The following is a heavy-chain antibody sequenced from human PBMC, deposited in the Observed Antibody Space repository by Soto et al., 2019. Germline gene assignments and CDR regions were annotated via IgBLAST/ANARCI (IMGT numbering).Heavy chain of an antibody. CDR3: AKDMGKVSSWYSGDYGMDV. D-gene: IGHD6-13*01. CDR1: GFTFDDYA. Sequence: EVPLVESGGGLVQPGRSLRLSCAASGFTFDDYAMHWVRQAPGKGLEWVSGISWNSGSIGYADSVKGRFTISRDNAKNSLYLQMNSLRAEDTALYYCAKDMGKVSSWYSGDYGMDVWGQGTTVTVSS. CDR2: ISWNSGSI. J-gene: IGHJ6*02. V-gene: IGHV3-9*01.